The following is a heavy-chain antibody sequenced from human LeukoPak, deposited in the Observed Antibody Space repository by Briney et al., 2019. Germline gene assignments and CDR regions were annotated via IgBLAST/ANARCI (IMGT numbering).Heavy chain of an antibody. CDR2: INPSGGST. Sequence: ASVKVSCKASGYTFTSYYMHWVRQAPGQGLEWMGIINPSGGSTSYAQKFQGRVTMTEDTSTDTAYMELSSLRSEDTAVYYCATDPYDSSAPTGGGFAFDIWGQGTMVTVSS. CDR1: GYTFTSYY. CDR3: ATDPYDSSAPTGGGFAFDI. J-gene: IGHJ3*02. V-gene: IGHV1-46*01. D-gene: IGHD3-22*01.